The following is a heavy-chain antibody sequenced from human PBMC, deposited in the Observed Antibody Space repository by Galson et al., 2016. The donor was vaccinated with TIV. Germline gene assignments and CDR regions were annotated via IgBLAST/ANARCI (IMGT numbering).Heavy chain of an antibody. J-gene: IGHJ4*02. V-gene: IGHV2-70*17. CDR3: ARAPISIFGLATSYYFDY. CDR2: IDWDDDK. CDR1: GFSLSTYGMS. D-gene: IGHD3-3*01. Sequence: PALVKPTQTLTLTCTFSGFSLSTYGMSVGWIRQPPGKALEWLARIDWDDDKFYNSSLKTRLPISKDISRNQVVLTMTNMDPVDTATYYCARAPISIFGLATSYYFDYWGQGTLVTVSS.